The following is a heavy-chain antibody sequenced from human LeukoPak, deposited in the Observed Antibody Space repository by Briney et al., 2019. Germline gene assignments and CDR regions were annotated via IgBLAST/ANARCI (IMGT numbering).Heavy chain of an antibody. D-gene: IGHD2-21*01. CDR3: IAHFPYFYGFDV. CDR2: IKSEGEGATT. V-gene: IGHV3-15*01. J-gene: IGHJ6*04. Sequence: PGGSLRLSCAVSGFTVGSNYMSWVRQARGKGLEWLGHIKSEGEGATTDYAAPAKGRFAISRDDSKNMIYLQLSSLNIDDTDIYYCIAHFPYFYGFDVWGKGTTVTVSS. CDR1: GFTVGSNY.